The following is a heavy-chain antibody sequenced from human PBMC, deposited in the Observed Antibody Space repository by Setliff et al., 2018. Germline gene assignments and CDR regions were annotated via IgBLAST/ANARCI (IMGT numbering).Heavy chain of an antibody. V-gene: IGHV3-15*01. Sequence: LRLSCAASGFTFRNAWMSWVRQAPGKGLEWVGRIKSKTDGGTTDYAAPVKGRFTISRDDSKNTLYLQMNSLKTEDTAVYYCTTQTYYYDSSGYRPGGYYGMDVWGQGTTVTVSS. CDR1: GFTFRNAW. CDR3: TTQTYYYDSSGYRPGGYYGMDV. CDR2: IKSKTDGGTT. J-gene: IGHJ6*02. D-gene: IGHD3-22*01.